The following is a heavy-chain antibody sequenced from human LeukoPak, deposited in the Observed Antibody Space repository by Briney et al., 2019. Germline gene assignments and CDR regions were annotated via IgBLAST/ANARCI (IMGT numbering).Heavy chain of an antibody. V-gene: IGHV4-59*01. CDR3: AVSKRSGSSDY. D-gene: IGHD3-10*01. CDR1: GGFISSYY. Sequence: SETLSLTCTVSGGFISSYYWSWIRQPPGKGLEWIGYIYYSGSTNYNPSLKSRVTISLDTSQNQFSLRLTSVTAADTAVYYCAVSKRSGSSDYWGQGTLVTVSS. CDR2: IYYSGST. J-gene: IGHJ4*02.